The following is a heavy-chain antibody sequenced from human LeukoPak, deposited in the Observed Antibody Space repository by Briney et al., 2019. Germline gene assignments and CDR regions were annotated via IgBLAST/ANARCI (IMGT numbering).Heavy chain of an antibody. CDR2: INHSGNT. V-gene: IGHV4-34*01. D-gene: IGHD1-26*01. J-gene: IGHJ4*02. Sequence: SETLSLTCAVYGESFSGYYWNWIRQPPGKGLEWIGEINHSGNTKYNPSLKSRVTISADTSKNQFSLKLSSVTAADTAVYYSASYRGMVGIDYWGQGTLVTVSS. CDR1: GESFSGYY. CDR3: ASYRGMVGIDY.